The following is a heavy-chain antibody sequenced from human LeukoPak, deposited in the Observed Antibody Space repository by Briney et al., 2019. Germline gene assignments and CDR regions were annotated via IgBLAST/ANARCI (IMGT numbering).Heavy chain of an antibody. J-gene: IGHJ3*02. CDR1: GLTFSSYA. D-gene: IGHD3-16*01. Sequence: LAGGSLRLSCAASGLTFSSYAMSWVRQAPGKGLEWVSGISGRSDSTYFADSVKGRFTISRDNSKNTLYLQMNSLRAEDTAVYYCAKSMITFGGVSITSDAFDIWGQGTMVTVSS. CDR2: ISGRSDST. CDR3: AKSMITFGGVSITSDAFDI. V-gene: IGHV3-23*01.